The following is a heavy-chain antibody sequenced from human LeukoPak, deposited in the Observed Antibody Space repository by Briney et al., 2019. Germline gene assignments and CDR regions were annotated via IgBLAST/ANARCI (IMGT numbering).Heavy chain of an antibody. CDR2: INHSGST. CDR3: AREPQLTVPDYYDSSGYYLDGFDI. J-gene: IGHJ3*02. CDR1: GGAFSGYY. V-gene: IGHV4-34*01. Sequence: SETLSLTCAVYGGAFSGYYWSWIRQPPGKGLEWIGEINHSGSTNYNPSLKSRVTISVDTSKNQFSLKLSSVTAADTAVYYCAREPQLTVPDYYDSSGYYLDGFDIWGQGTMVTVSS. D-gene: IGHD3-22*01.